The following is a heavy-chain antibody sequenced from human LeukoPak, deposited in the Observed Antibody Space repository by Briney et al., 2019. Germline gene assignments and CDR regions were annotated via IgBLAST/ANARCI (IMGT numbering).Heavy chain of an antibody. V-gene: IGHV1-18*01. CDR3: ARVGDLNAFDI. D-gene: IGHD2-21*02. Sequence: GASVKVSCTASGYTFVRHDITWVRQAPGQGLEWMGWISVYNGNTNYAQNLQGRVIMTTDTSTSTAYMELRSLRSDDTAVYYCARVGDLNAFDIWGQGTMVTVSS. J-gene: IGHJ3*02. CDR1: GYTFVRHD. CDR2: ISVYNGNT.